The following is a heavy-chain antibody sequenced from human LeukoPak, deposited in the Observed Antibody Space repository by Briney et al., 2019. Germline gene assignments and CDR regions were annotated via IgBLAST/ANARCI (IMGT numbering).Heavy chain of an antibody. J-gene: IGHJ4*02. CDR3: ARGRFLETHHFGY. CDR2: MNPNSGNT. Sequence: ASVKVSCKASGYTFTSYDINWVRQATGQGLEWMGWMNPNSGNTGYAQKFQGRVTITRNTSISTAYMELSSLRSEDTAVYYCARGRFLETHHFGYWGQGTLVTVSS. CDR1: GYTFTSYD. V-gene: IGHV1-8*01. D-gene: IGHD3-3*01.